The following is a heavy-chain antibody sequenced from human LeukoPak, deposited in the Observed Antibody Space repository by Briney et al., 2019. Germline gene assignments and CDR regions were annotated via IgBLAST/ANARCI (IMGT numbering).Heavy chain of an antibody. Sequence: GGSLRLSCAASGFTFRNYAVSWVRQAPGKGLEWDSGISGSGDFTYYADSVKGRFTIFRDNSKNTLYLEMNSLRAEDTAVYYCAKDPYYDFWSGYYFFDYWGQGTLVTVSS. CDR2: ISGSGDFT. CDR1: GFTFRNYA. V-gene: IGHV3-23*01. CDR3: AKDPYYDFWSGYYFFDY. D-gene: IGHD3-3*01. J-gene: IGHJ4*02.